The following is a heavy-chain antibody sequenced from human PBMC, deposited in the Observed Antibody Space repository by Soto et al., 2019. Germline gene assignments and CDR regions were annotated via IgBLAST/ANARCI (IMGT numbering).Heavy chain of an antibody. J-gene: IGHJ4*02. CDR2: ISGGGTGA. D-gene: IGHD2-21*01. Sequence: EVQLLESGGGLVQPGGSLRLSCTASGFTFSDHAMTWVRQAPGKGLEWLSGISGGGTGAYYADSVKGRFTVSRDNTNNTVLLQMDSLRVEDTAVYYGAIDLWWHTHWGQGTLVTVSS. CDR1: GFTFSDHA. CDR3: AIDLWWHTH. V-gene: IGHV3-23*01.